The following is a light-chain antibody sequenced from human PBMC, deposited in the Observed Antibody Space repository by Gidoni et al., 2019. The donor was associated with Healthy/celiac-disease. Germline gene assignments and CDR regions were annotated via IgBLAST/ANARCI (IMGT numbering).Light chain of an antibody. CDR3: QQYYSTPS. V-gene: IGKV4-1*01. Sequence: DIVMTQYPDSLAVSLGERATINCKSSQSVLYSSNNKNYLAWYQQKPGQPPKLLIYWASTRESGVPDRLSGSGSGTDFTLTISSLQAEDVAVYYCQQYYSTPSFGQXTKLEIK. CDR1: QSVLYSSNNKNY. CDR2: WAS. J-gene: IGKJ2*03.